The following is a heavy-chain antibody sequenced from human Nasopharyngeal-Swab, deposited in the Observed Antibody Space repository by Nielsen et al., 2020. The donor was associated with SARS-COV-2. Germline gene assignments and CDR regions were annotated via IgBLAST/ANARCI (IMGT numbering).Heavy chain of an antibody. CDR2: ISWNSVSI. V-gene: IGHV3-9*01. D-gene: IGHD6-13*01. Sequence: GGSLRLSCAASGFTFDDYAMHWVRQAPGKGLEWVSGISWNSVSIGYADSVKGRFTTSRDNAKNSLYLQMNSLRAEDTALYYCAKGIAAAGSRCLDYWGQGTLVTVSS. J-gene: IGHJ4*02. CDR1: GFTFDDYA. CDR3: AKGIAAAGSRCLDY.